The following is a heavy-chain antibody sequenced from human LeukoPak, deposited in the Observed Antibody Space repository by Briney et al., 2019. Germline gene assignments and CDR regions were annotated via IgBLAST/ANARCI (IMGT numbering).Heavy chain of an antibody. CDR1: GGSISSGGYY. D-gene: IGHD4-11*01. V-gene: IGHV4-30-2*01. Sequence: SETLSLTCTVSGGSISSGGYYWSWIRQPPGKGLEWIGYIYHSGSTYYNPSLKSRVTISVDRSKNQFSLKLSSVTAADTAVYYCARAYSNSADGYYYYYMDVWGKGTTVTVSS. CDR2: IYHSGST. J-gene: IGHJ6*03. CDR3: ARAYSNSADGYYYYYMDV.